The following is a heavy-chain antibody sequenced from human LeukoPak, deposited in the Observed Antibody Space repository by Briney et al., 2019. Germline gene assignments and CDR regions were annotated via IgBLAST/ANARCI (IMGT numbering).Heavy chain of an antibody. CDR2: IYYGGST. V-gene: IGHV4-39*01. CDR3: ARAYDFWSGYPFDY. CDR1: GGSISSSDYY. D-gene: IGHD3-3*01. Sequence: PSETLSLTCTVSGGSISSSDYYWGWIRQPPGKGLEWIGSIYYGGSTYYNPSLKSRVTISVDTSMNQFSLKLSFVTTADTAVYYCARAYDFWSGYPFDYWGQGTLVTVSS. J-gene: IGHJ4*02.